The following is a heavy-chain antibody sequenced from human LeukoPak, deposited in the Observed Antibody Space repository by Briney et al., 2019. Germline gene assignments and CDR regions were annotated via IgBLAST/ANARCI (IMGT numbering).Heavy chain of an antibody. CDR3: ARAKEGTSLVLSFKYHYYFLDV. V-gene: IGHV4-59*12. CDR1: GDSISNYY. Sequence: SETLSLTCTVSGDSISNYYWNWIRQAPGKGLEWIGYIFYSGGTNYNSSLKSRATISVDRSKNQFSLRLGFVTAADTAVYYCARAKEGTSLVLSFKYHYYFLDVWGIGTTVTVSS. D-gene: IGHD2-2*01. J-gene: IGHJ6*04. CDR2: IFYSGGT.